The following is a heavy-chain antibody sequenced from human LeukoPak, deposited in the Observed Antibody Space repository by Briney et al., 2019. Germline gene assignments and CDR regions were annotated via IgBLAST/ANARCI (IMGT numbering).Heavy chain of an antibody. Sequence: PGGSLRLSCAASGFTFSSYWMSWVRQAPGKGLEWVANIKQDGSEKNSVDSVKGRFTISRDNSKNTLYLQMNSLRAEDTAVYYCAKVGTVKSPYTYFDYWGQGTLVTVSS. CDR1: GFTFSSYW. V-gene: IGHV3-7*01. D-gene: IGHD4-17*01. CDR3: AKVGTVKSPYTYFDY. J-gene: IGHJ4*02. CDR2: IKQDGSEK.